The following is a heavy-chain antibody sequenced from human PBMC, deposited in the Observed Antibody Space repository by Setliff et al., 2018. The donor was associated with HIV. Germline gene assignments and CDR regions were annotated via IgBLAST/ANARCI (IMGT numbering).Heavy chain of an antibody. D-gene: IGHD3-10*01. Sequence: GESLKISCKGSQYTFTTYWIGWVRQMPGKGLEWMGIIYPRDSAPKYSPSFQGQVIISADTSINTAFLEWRSLKASDTAMYYCATMIRGVPMDYWGQGTLVTVSS. CDR3: ATMIRGVPMDY. V-gene: IGHV5-51*01. CDR2: IYPRDSAP. J-gene: IGHJ4*02. CDR1: QYTFTTYW.